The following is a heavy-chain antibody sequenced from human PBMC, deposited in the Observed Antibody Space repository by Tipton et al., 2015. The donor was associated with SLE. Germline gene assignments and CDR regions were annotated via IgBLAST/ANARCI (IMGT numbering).Heavy chain of an antibody. D-gene: IGHD6-25*01. CDR2: IFTIGTT. CDR3: ARTEVGGYSHDAFDL. V-gene: IGHV4-4*07. Sequence: TLSLTCTVSGGSISTHYWSWIRQPAGTGLEWIGRIFTIGTTSYNPSLKSLFTISLDTSKNQFSLKLSSVTAADTAVYYCARTEVGGYSHDAFDLWGHGTMVTVSS. J-gene: IGHJ3*01. CDR1: GGSISTHY.